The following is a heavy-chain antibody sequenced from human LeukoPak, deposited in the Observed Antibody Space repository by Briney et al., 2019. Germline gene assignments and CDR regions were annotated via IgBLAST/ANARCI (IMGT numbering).Heavy chain of an antibody. J-gene: IGHJ4*02. Sequence: TGGSLRLSCAASGFTSSSYWMSWVRQAPGKGLEWVANIKQDGSEKYYVDSVKGRFTISRDNAKNSLYLQMNSLRAEDTAVYYCAGEIPFDYWGQGTLVTVSS. CDR1: GFTSSSYW. CDR3: AGEIPFDY. CDR2: IKQDGSEK. V-gene: IGHV3-7*01.